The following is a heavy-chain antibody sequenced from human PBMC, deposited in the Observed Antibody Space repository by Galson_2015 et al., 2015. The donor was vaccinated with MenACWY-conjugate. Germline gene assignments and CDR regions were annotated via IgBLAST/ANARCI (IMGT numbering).Heavy chain of an antibody. Sequence: SLRLSCEASGFTFSSHWRHWVRQDPGKGLVWVSRINIDGSSTSYARSVKGRFTISRDNAKNTLYLQMNSLRAEDTAVYYCANDDDDSGTFDFWGQGTLVTVSS. CDR2: INIDGSST. D-gene: IGHD3-10*01. CDR3: ANDDDDSGTFDF. V-gene: IGHV3-74*01. J-gene: IGHJ4*02. CDR1: GFTFSSHW.